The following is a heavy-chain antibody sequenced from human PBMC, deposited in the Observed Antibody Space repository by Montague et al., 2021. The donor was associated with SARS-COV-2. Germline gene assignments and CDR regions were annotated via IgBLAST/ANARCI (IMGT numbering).Heavy chain of an antibody. J-gene: IGHJ6*02. Sequence: SETLSLTCTVSGGSISRYYWSWIRQSPGKGLEWMGYIEYSWSTNYSPSLKSRGSISVDTSKNQFSLKLNSVTAVGSAVYYCSRLNMVRGFFAGDYYYYYGLDVWGQGTTVTVSS. CDR1: GGSISRYY. CDR3: SRLNMVRGFFAGDYYYYYGLDV. V-gene: IGHV4-59*13. CDR2: IEYSWST. D-gene: IGHD3-10*01.